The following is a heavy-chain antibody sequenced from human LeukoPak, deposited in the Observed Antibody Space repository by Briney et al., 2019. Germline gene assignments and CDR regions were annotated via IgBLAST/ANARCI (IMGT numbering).Heavy chain of an antibody. CDR2: IHYSGST. D-gene: IGHD6-13*01. V-gene: IGHV4-59*08. CDR1: GGSISSYY. Sequence: SETLSLTCTVSGGSISSYYWNWIRQPPGKGLEWIGYIHYSGSTNYNPSLKSRVAISVDTSKSQFSLKLSSVTAADTAVYYCARQAAGTVDYWGQGTLVTVSS. CDR3: ARQAAGTVDY. J-gene: IGHJ4*02.